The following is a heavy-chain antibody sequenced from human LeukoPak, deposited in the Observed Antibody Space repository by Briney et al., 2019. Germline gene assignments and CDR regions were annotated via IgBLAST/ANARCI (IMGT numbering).Heavy chain of an antibody. V-gene: IGHV3-66*02. D-gene: IGHD5-12*01. Sequence: GGSLRLSCAASGFTVTSNYMSWVRLAPGKGLDCVSVISNGGSTYYADTVKGRFTISRDSSKNTLYLQMNSLRAEDTAVYHCARRVRGLREEEDWGQGTLVTVSS. J-gene: IGHJ4*02. CDR1: GFTVTSNY. CDR2: ISNGGST. CDR3: ARRVRGLREEED.